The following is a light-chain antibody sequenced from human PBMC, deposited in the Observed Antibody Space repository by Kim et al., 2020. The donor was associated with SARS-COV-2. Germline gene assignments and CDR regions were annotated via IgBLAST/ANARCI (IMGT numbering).Light chain of an antibody. Sequence: EVVLTQSPGSLSWSIGERATLSCRASQSVTSSYLAWYQQKPGQAPRLLIFGATSRATGIPERFRGSGSGTDFTLTISRLEPEDFATYYCQQYYRPPWTFGQGTK. J-gene: IGKJ1*01. CDR1: QSVTSSY. V-gene: IGKV3-20*01. CDR2: GAT. CDR3: QQYYRPPWT.